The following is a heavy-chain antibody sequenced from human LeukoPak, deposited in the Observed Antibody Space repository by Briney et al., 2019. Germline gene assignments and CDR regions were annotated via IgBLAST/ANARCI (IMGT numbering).Heavy chain of an antibody. D-gene: IGHD2-2*01. J-gene: IGHJ5*02. V-gene: IGHV3-48*01. CDR2: ISDTSSAI. CDR1: GFTFSNHS. CDR3: ARTKYCSSTSCNWFDP. Sequence: PTGGSLRLSCAASGFTFSNHSMNWVRQAPGKGLEWVSYISDTSSAIYYADSVKGRFTISRDNSKNTLYLQMNSLRAEDTAVYYCARTKYCSSTSCNWFDPWGQGTLVTVSS.